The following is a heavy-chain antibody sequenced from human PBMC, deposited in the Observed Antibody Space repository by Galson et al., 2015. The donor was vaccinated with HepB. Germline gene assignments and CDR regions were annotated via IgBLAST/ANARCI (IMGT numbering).Heavy chain of an antibody. V-gene: IGHV3-21*01. CDR2: ISSSSSYI. Sequence: SLRLSCAASGFTFSSYSMNWVRQAPGKGLEWVSSISSSSSYIYYADSVKGRFTISRDNAKNSLYLQMNSLRAEDTAVYYCARGPTTVAEFDYWGQGTLVTVSS. CDR1: GFTFSSYS. CDR3: ARGPTTVAEFDY. J-gene: IGHJ4*02. D-gene: IGHD4-23*01.